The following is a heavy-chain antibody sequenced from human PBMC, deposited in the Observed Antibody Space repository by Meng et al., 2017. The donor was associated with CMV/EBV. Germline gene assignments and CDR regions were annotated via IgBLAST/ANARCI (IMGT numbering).Heavy chain of an antibody. Sequence: QVDLAESGGGVVQPGRSLRLSCAVSGFMFSDYGMHWVRQTPGKAPEWVAFILKDGSDKFYRDSVKGRFTISRDPGKNTLYLQMDSLRPEDTAIYYCVRDGDSSNWPLDYWGQGTLVTVSS. CDR1: GFMFSDYG. CDR2: ILKDGSDK. J-gene: IGHJ4*02. V-gene: IGHV3-30*03. D-gene: IGHD6-13*01. CDR3: VRDGDSSNWPLDY.